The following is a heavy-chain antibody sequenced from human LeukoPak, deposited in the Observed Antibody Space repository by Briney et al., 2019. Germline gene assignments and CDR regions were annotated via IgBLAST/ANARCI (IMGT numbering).Heavy chain of an antibody. CDR1: GGSISSSSYY. D-gene: IGHD3-10*01. J-gene: IGHJ6*03. CDR3: ARATSGSDFSGLLYYYYYHMDV. Sequence: PSETLSLTCTVSGGSISSSSYYWGWIRQPPGKGLEWIGSIYYSGSTYYNPSLKSRVTISVDTSKNQFSLKLSSVTAADTAVYYCARATSGSDFSGLLYYYYYHMDVWGKGTMVTISS. CDR2: IYYSGST. V-gene: IGHV4-39*07.